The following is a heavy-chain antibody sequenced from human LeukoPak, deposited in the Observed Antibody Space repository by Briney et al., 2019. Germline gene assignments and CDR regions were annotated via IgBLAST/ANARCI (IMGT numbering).Heavy chain of an antibody. V-gene: IGHV4-59*01. D-gene: IGHD6-6*01. CDR3: AREVRDSSSSFDI. Sequence: SETLSLTCTVSGGSISSYFWTWVRQAPGKGLEWIGYIYYSGGTNYNPSLKSRVTISVDMSRNQISLNLSSVAPADTAVYYCAREVRDSSSSFDIWGQGTMVIVSS. CDR2: IYYSGGT. J-gene: IGHJ3*02. CDR1: GGSISSYF.